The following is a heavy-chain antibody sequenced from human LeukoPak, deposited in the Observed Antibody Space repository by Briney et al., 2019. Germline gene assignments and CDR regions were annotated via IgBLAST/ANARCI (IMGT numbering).Heavy chain of an antibody. J-gene: IGHJ4*02. CDR2: IHNSGRT. V-gene: IGHV4-59*08. D-gene: IGHD1-26*01. Sequence: PSETLSLTCSVSGGSVSSYYWSWIRQSPGKGLEWIGYIHNSGRTNYNPSLKSRVTGFVDTSKNQVSLRLSSVTAADTAMYYCARHGSISSESYFDYWGQGALVTVSS. CDR3: ARHGSISSESYFDY. CDR1: GGSVSSYY.